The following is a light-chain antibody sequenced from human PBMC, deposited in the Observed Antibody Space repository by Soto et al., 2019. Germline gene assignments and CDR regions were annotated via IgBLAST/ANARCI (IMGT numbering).Light chain of an antibody. CDR1: QGIRND. J-gene: IGKJ4*01. CDR3: LQDNNYPLT. Sequence: AIQMTQSPSSLSASVGDRVTITCRASQGIRNDLAWYQQKPGKAPKLLIYVASILQGGVPSRFSGSGSGADFTLTISSLQPDDFATYFCLQDNNYPLTFGGGTKVEI. V-gene: IGKV1-6*01. CDR2: VAS.